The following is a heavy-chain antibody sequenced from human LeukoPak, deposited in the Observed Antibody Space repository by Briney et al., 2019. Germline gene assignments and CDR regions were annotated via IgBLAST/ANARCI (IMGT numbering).Heavy chain of an antibody. CDR3: ARGGDGDYGNFDY. CDR1: GFTFSSYG. D-gene: IGHD4-17*01. Sequence: PGGSLRLSCAASGFTFSSYGMHWVRQAPGKGLEWVAVIWYDGSNKYYADSVKGRFTISRDNSKNTLYLQMNSLRAEDTAVYYCARGGDGDYGNFDYWGQGALVTVSS. J-gene: IGHJ4*02. CDR2: IWYDGSNK. V-gene: IGHV3-33*01.